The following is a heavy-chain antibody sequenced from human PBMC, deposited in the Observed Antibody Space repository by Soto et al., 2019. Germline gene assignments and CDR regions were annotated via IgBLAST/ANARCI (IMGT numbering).Heavy chain of an antibody. CDR3: ARRYYDILTSTTYWYFDL. J-gene: IGHJ2*01. Sequence: QVQLQESGPGLVKPSETLSLTCTVSGGSLSSDFWSWIRQPPGKGLEWIAYVYYSGSTNYNPSLKSRVPISVDTSKNQCSLKLSSVTAADTAVYYCARRYYDILTSTTYWYFDLWGRGTLVTVSS. D-gene: IGHD3-9*01. CDR2: VYYSGST. V-gene: IGHV4-59*01. CDR1: GGSLSSDF.